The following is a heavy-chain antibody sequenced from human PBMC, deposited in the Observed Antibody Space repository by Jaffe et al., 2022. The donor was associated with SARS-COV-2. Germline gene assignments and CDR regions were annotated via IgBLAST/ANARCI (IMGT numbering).Heavy chain of an antibody. CDR3: ARDLNGDFDY. CDR2: ISTYTGNT. CDR1: GYTFTSYG. D-gene: IGHD4-17*01. Sequence: QVHLVQSGAEVKKPGASVKVSCKASGYTFTSYGVSWVRQAPGQGPEWMGWISTYTGNTNYAQKVQGRVTLTKDTSTSTAYMELRSLRSDDTAIYYCARDLNGDFDYWGQGTLVTVSA. V-gene: IGHV1-18*01. J-gene: IGHJ4*02.